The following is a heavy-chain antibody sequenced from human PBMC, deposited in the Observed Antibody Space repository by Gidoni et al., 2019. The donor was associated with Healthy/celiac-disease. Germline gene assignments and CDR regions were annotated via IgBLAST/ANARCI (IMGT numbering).Heavy chain of an antibody. D-gene: IGHD4-17*01. Sequence: EVQLVESGGGLVKPGGSLRLPCAASGFHFSSYSMNWVRQATGKGMEWGSSISSSRSYIYYADSVKGRFTISRDNAKNSLYLQMNSLRAEDTAVYYCARGLRPDYGDYPLFDYWGQGTLVTVSS. J-gene: IGHJ4*02. CDR2: ISSSRSYI. CDR3: ARGLRPDYGDYPLFDY. V-gene: IGHV3-21*01. CDR1: GFHFSSYS.